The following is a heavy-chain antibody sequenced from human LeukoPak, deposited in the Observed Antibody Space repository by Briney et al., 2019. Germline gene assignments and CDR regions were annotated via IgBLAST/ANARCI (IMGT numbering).Heavy chain of an antibody. J-gene: IGHJ4*02. V-gene: IGHV3-23*01. Sequence: GGSLRLSCAASGFTFSSYGMSWVRQAPGKGLEWVSAISGSGGSTYYADSVKGRFTISRDNSKNTLYLQMNSLRAEDTAVYYCAKVGCSSTSCYDYFDYWGQGTLVTVSS. CDR2: ISGSGGST. CDR3: AKVGCSSTSCYDYFDY. D-gene: IGHD2-2*01. CDR1: GFTFSSYG.